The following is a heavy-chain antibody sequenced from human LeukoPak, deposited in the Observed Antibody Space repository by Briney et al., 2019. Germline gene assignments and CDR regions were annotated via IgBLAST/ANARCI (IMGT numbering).Heavy chain of an antibody. CDR2: IHYRWST. V-gene: IGHV4-59*11. D-gene: IGHD4-23*01. J-gene: IGHJ5*02. Sequence: SETLSLTRTVSGGSISGHYWSWIRQPPGKGLEWIGYIHYRWSTKYNPSLKSRVTISLDTSKSQFSLTLTSVTAADTAFYYCARDHEVITHSVGDWFDPWGPGTMVSVSS. CDR3: ARDHEVITHSVGDWFDP. CDR1: GGSISGHY.